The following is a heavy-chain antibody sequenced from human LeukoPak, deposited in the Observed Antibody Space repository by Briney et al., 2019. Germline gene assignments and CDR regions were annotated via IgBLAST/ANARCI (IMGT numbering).Heavy chain of an antibody. J-gene: IGHJ3*02. CDR1: GFTFSSYW. D-gene: IGHD2-15*01. V-gene: IGHV4-39*07. Sequence: MPGGSLRLSCAASGFTFSSYWMSWVRQPPGKGLEWIGSIYYSGSTYYNPSLKSRVTISVDTSKNQFSLKLSSVTAADTAVYYCARDRQGYCSGGSCYGSNAFDIWGQGTMATVSS. CDR3: ARDRQGYCSGGSCYGSNAFDI. CDR2: IYYSGST.